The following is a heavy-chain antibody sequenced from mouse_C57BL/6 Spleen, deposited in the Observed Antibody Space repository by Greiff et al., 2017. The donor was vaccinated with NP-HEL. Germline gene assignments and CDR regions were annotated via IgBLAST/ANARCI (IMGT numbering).Heavy chain of an antibody. CDR3: ARDLLRRAMDY. CDR1: GFTFSSYA. V-gene: IGHV5-4*01. CDR2: ISDGGSYT. Sequence: EVHLVESGGGLVKPGGSLKLSCAACGFTFSSYAMSWVRQTPEKRLEWVATISDGGSYTYYPDNVKGRFTISRDNAKNNLYLQMSHLKSEDTAMYYCARDLLRRAMDYWGQGTAVTVSS. J-gene: IGHJ4*01. D-gene: IGHD1-1*01.